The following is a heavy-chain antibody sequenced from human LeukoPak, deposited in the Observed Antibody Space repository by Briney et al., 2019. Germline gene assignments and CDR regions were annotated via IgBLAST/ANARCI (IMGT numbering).Heavy chain of an antibody. Sequence: SETLSLTCTVSGGSISSYYWSWIRQPAGKGLEWIGRIYTSGSTNYNPSLKSRVTMSVDTSKNQFPLKLSSVTAADTAVYYCARDASYSSSWGYYYYYYMDVWGKGTTVTVSS. CDR2: IYTSGST. J-gene: IGHJ6*03. V-gene: IGHV4-4*07. D-gene: IGHD6-13*01. CDR3: ARDASYSSSWGYYYYYYMDV. CDR1: GGSISSYY.